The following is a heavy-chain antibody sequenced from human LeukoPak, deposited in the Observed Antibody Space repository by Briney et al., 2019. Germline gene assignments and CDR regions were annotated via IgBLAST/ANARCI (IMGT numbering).Heavy chain of an antibody. J-gene: IGHJ3*02. CDR2: IYYSGST. V-gene: IGHV4-30-4*01. CDR1: GGSISSGDYY. D-gene: IGHD3-22*01. Sequence: PSETLSLTCTVSGGSISSGDYYWSWIRQPPGKGLEWIGYIYYSGSTYYNPSLKSRVTISVDTSKNQFPLKLSSVTAADTAVYYCARAYYDSSGYYPDAFDIWGQGTMVTVSS. CDR3: ARAYYDSSGYYPDAFDI.